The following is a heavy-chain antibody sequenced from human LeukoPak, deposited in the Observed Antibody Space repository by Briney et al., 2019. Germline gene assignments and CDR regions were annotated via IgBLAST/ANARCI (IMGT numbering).Heavy chain of an antibody. CDR1: NGSFTEYF. J-gene: IGHJ5*02. V-gene: IGHV4-34*01. D-gene: IGHD3-3*01. CDR2: VYHSGST. Sequence: PSETLSLTCVVNNGSFTEYFWSWIRQPPGKGLEWIGEVYHSGSTNYKPSLKSRLSISADVSKKQFSLKLNSVTAADTAVYYCAREKFLGRLTRVLDTWGQGTLVTVSS. CDR3: AREKFLGRLTRVLDT.